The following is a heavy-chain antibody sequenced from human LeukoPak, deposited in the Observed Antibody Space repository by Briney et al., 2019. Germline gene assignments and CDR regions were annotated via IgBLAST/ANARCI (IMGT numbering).Heavy chain of an antibody. CDR3: ARGRHSSSWYFSNYYYYMDV. J-gene: IGHJ6*03. V-gene: IGHV3-48*03. D-gene: IGHD6-13*01. CDR1: GFTFSSYE. CDR2: ISSSGSTI. Sequence: GGSLRLSCAASGFTFSSYEMNWVRQAPGKGLEWVSYISSSGSTIYYADSVKGRFTISRDNAENSLYLQMNSLGAEDTAVYYCARGRHSSSWYFSNYYYYMDVWGKGTTVTVSS.